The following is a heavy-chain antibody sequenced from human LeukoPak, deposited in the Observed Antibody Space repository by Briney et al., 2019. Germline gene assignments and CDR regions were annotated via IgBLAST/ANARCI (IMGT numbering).Heavy chain of an antibody. D-gene: IGHD3-22*01. J-gene: IGHJ4*02. CDR3: AKDQVAYYDSSGYPF. Sequence: PGGSLRLSCAASGFTFDDYGMSWVRQAPGKGLEWVSAISGSGGSTYYADSVKGRFTISRDNSKNTLYLQMNGLRAVDTALYYCAKDQVAYYDSSGYPFWGQGTLVTVSS. CDR1: GFTFDDYG. CDR2: ISGSGGST. V-gene: IGHV3-23*01.